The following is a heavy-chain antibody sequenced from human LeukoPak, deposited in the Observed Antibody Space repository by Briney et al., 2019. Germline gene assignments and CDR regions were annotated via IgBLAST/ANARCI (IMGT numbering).Heavy chain of an antibody. CDR1: GFTFSSYS. V-gene: IGHV3-23*01. J-gene: IGHJ4*02. D-gene: IGHD1-1*01. Sequence: GGSLRLSCAASGFTFSSYSMNWVRQAPGKGLEWVSTISDNGDRTDYADSVKGRFTVSRDNSKNTLYLQMSSLRAEDTAVYYCVRNLYKAYFAYWGQGTLVTVSS. CDR2: ISDNGDRT. CDR3: VRNLYKAYFAY.